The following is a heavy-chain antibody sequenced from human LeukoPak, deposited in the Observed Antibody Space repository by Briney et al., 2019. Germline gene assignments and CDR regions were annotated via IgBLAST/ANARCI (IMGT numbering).Heavy chain of an antibody. CDR1: GYTFTSYY. J-gene: IGHJ4*02. CDR3: ARAREFWSFYEPNYDY. Sequence: GASVKVSCKTSGYTFTSYYINWVRQAPGQGLEWMGWISAYNGKTRYTQELQGRVTMTIDTSTSTAYMELRSLRSDDTAVYYCARAREFWSFYEPNYDYWGQGTLVTVSS. D-gene: IGHD3-3*01. V-gene: IGHV1-18*01. CDR2: ISAYNGKT.